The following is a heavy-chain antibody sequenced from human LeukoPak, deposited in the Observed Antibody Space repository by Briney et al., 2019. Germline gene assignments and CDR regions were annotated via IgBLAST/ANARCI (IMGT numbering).Heavy chain of an antibody. CDR1: GYSFSSFY. Sequence: GESLKISCKGSGYSFSSFYIGWVRQKPGKGREWLGVIYPGDSDTRYSPSFQGQVTISSDKSISTAYLQWSSLKPSDPARFYCARGGYCRDDGCRNFDHWGQGTLVTVSS. D-gene: IGHD2-15*01. J-gene: IGHJ4*02. CDR2: IYPGDSDT. V-gene: IGHV5-51*01. CDR3: ARGGYCRDDGCRNFDH.